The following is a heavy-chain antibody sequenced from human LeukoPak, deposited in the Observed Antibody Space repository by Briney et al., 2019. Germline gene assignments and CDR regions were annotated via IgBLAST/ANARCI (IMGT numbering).Heavy chain of an antibody. D-gene: IGHD6-6*01. V-gene: IGHV3-30*02. Sequence: GGSLRLSCAASGFTFSSYGMHWVRQAPGKGLEWVAFIRYDGSNKYYADSVKGRFTISRDNAKNSLYLQMNSLRAEDTAVYYCARGPPYSSSPVIDYWGQGTLVTVSS. J-gene: IGHJ4*02. CDR1: GFTFSSYG. CDR2: IRYDGSNK. CDR3: ARGPPYSSSPVIDY.